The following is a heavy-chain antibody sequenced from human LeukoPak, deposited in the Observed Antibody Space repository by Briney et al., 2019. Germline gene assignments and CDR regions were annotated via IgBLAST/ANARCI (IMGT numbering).Heavy chain of an antibody. CDR3: CLYDYVWGSYRPRGDAFDI. V-gene: IGHV3-49*03. CDR1: GFTFGDYA. CDR2: IRSKAYGGTT. D-gene: IGHD3-16*02. J-gene: IGHJ3*02. Sequence: GKSLRLSCTASGFTFGDYAMSWFRQAPGKGLEWVGFIRSKAYGGTTEYAASVKGRFTISRDDSKSIAYLQMNSLKTEDTAVYYCCLYDYVWGSYRPRGDAFDIWGQGTMVTVSS.